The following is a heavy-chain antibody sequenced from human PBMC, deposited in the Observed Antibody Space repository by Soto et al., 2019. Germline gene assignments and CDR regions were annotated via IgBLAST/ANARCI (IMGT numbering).Heavy chain of an antibody. CDR1: GGSIGSSY. Sequence: SETLSLTYTVSGGSIGSSYCGLIRRPPGKGLEWIVSIYYSGSTYYNPSLKSRVTISVDTSKNQFSLKLSSVTAADTAVYYCARRWGYSFDYWGQGTLVTVS. CDR3: ARRWGYSFDY. J-gene: IGHJ4*02. CDR2: IYYSGST. V-gene: IGHV4-39*01. D-gene: IGHD7-27*01.